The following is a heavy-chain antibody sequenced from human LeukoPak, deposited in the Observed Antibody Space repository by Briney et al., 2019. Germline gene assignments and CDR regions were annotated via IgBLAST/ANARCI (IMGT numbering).Heavy chain of an antibody. Sequence: SETLSLTCTVSGDSMSSYYWSWIRQPPGKGLEWIGYIYYRGSTNYNPSLKSRVTISVDTSKNQFSLKLSSVTAADTAVYYCARHGYFYGKYYFDYWGQGTLVTVSS. CDR2: IYYRGST. V-gene: IGHV4-59*08. D-gene: IGHD5-18*01. CDR1: GDSMSSYY. J-gene: IGHJ4*02. CDR3: ARHGYFYGKYYFDY.